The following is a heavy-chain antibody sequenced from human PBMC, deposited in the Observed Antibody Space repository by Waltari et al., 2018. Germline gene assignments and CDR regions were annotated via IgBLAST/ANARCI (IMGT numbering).Heavy chain of an antibody. J-gene: IGHJ4*01. V-gene: IGHV3-48*03. CDR3: ASFSYNGNDQRRYYFDY. CDR2: ISSSGSTI. CDR1: GFTFSSYE. Sequence: EVQLVESGGGLVQPGGSLRLSCAGSGFTFSSYEMKWVRQAPGKGLEWVSCISSSGSTIYYADSVKCRFTIARGNAKNSLYLQMNSLRAEDTAIYYCASFSYNGNDQRRYYFDYWGHVTLVTVSA. D-gene: IGHD1-20*01.